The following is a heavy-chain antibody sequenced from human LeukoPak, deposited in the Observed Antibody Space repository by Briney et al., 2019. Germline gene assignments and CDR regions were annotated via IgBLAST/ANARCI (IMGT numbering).Heavy chain of an antibody. V-gene: IGHV3-7*01. CDR2: INQDGSEE. CDR1: GFTFSGSW. CDR3: ARGAYRGVDY. D-gene: IGHD3-10*01. J-gene: IGHJ4*02. Sequence: PGGSLRLSCAASGFTFSGSWMSWVRQAQGQGLECVANINQDGSEEYYVDSVKGRFTISRDNAKNSLYLQMNSLTAEDTAFYFCARGAYRGVDYWGQGTLVTVSS.